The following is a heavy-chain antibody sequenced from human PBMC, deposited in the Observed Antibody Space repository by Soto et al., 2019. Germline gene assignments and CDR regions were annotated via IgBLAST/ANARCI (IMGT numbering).Heavy chain of an antibody. CDR3: ARHEGGRYYYGMDV. J-gene: IGHJ6*02. V-gene: IGHV5-10-1*01. D-gene: IGHD2-15*01. Sequence: ESLKISYKGAGYSCTSYWISWVRQIPGKGLEWMGRIDPSDAYTNYSPSFQGHVTISADKSISTAYLQWSSLKASDTAMYYCARHEGGRYYYGMDVWGQGTTVTVSS. CDR1: GYSCTSYW. CDR2: IDPSDAYT.